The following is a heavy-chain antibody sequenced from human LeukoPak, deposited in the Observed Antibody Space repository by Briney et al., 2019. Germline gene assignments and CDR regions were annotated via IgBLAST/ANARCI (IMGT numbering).Heavy chain of an antibody. D-gene: IGHD1-7*01. V-gene: IGHV3-48*01. CDR3: ARAHNWKYGTFDY. CDR1: GFTFSSYS. Sequence: GGSLRLSCAASGFTFSSYSMNWVRQAPGKGLEWVSYISSSSSTIYYADSVKGRFTISRDNAKNSLYLQMNSLRVEDTAVYYCARAHNWKYGTFDYWGQGTLVTVST. J-gene: IGHJ4*02. CDR2: ISSSSSTI.